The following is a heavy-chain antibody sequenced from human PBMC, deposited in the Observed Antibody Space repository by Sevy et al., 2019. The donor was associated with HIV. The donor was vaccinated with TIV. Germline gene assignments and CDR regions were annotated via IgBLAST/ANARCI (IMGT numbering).Heavy chain of an antibody. CDR3: AKGITIFGVVDYFDY. CDR1: GFTFSRNG. CDR2: ISYDGSNK. D-gene: IGHD3-3*01. J-gene: IGHJ4*02. Sequence: GGSLRLSCAASGFTFSRNGMHWVRQAPGKGLEWVAVISYDGSNKYYADSVKGRITISRDNSKNTLYLQMNSLRAEDTAVYYCAKGITIFGVVDYFDYWGQGTLVTVSS. V-gene: IGHV3-30*18.